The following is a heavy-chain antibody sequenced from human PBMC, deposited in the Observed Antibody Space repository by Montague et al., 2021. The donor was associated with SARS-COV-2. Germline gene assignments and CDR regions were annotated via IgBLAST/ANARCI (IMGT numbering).Heavy chain of an antibody. V-gene: IGHV4-39*01. CDR2: IYYSGGT. D-gene: IGHD4-17*01. Sequence: SETLSLTCTVSGGSIRTSSYEWGWIRQPPGKGLDWIGSIYYSGGTYYNPSLKSRVTISVDTSKNQFSLKLSSVTAADTAVYYCAMRGGALDAFDIWGQGTMVIVSS. CDR3: AMRGGALDAFDI. CDR1: GGSIRTSSYE. J-gene: IGHJ3*02.